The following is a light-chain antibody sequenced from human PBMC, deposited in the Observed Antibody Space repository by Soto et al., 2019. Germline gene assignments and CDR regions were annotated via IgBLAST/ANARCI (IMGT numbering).Light chain of an antibody. CDR1: NIGSKN. V-gene: IGLV3-9*01. CDR3: QVWDSSTVV. CDR2: RDT. J-gene: IGLJ2*01. Sequence: SYELTQPLSVSVALGQTARITCGGNNIGSKNVHWYHQKPGQSPVLVIYRDTNRPSGIPERFSGSISVNTATLTISRAQAGDEADYYCQVWDSSTVVFGGGTKLTVL.